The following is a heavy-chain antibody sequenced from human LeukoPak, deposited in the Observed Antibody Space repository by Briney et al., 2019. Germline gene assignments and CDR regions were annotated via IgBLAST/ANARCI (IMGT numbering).Heavy chain of an antibody. Sequence: GESLQISCKGSGYSFTSYWIGWVRQMPGKGLECMGIIYPDDSDTRYSPSFQGQVTISADKSISTAYLQWSSLKASDTAIYYCARRDLGGYYYFDYWGQGTLVTVSS. J-gene: IGHJ4*02. CDR2: IYPDDSDT. CDR1: GYSFTSYW. D-gene: IGHD3-22*01. V-gene: IGHV5-51*01. CDR3: ARRDLGGYYYFDY.